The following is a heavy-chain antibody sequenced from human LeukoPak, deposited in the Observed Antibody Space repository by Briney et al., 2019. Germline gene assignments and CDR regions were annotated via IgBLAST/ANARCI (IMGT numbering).Heavy chain of an antibody. CDR1: GGSFSGYY. Sequence: SETLSLTCAVYGGSFSGYYWSWIRQPPGKGLEWIGYIYYSGSTNYNPSLKSRVTISVDTSKNQFSLKLSSVTAADTAVYYCARVSYDYVWGSYRYPARFDYWGQGTLVTVSS. J-gene: IGHJ4*02. D-gene: IGHD3-16*02. CDR3: ARVSYDYVWGSYRYPARFDY. V-gene: IGHV4-59*01. CDR2: IYYSGST.